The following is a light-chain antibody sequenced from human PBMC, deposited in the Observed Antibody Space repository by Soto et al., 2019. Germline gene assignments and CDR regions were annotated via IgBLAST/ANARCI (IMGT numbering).Light chain of an antibody. CDR3: QRSYSSRWT. Sequence: DIQXTQTKYAPPAALVDRVTTNCRASQSISSYLNWYQQKPGKAXKXXXYAASSLQSGVPSRLSGSGSGTDFNLTISRMPPEDFATYYCQRSYSSRWTFGQGTKVDI. J-gene: IGKJ1*01. CDR2: AAS. CDR1: QSISSY. V-gene: IGKV1-39*01.